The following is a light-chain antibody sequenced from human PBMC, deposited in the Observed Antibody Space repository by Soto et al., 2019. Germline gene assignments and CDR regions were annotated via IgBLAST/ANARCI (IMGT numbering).Light chain of an antibody. J-gene: IGLJ2*01. V-gene: IGLV1-40*01. CDR2: GNS. CDR1: SSNIGAGYD. CDR3: QSFDSSQGGGGV. Sequence: QSVLTQPPSVSGAPGQRVTISCTGSSSNIGAGYDVHWYQQLPGTAPKLLIYGNSNRPSGVPDRFSGSKSVTSASLAITGLQAEDEADYSCQSFDSSQGGGGVFGGGTKLTVL.